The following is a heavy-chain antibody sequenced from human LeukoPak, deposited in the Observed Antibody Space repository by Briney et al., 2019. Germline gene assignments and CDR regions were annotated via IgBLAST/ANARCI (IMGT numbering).Heavy chain of an antibody. J-gene: IGHJ4*02. CDR2: IYYSGNT. CDR1: GGSISSYY. Sequence: SETLSLTCTVSGGSISSYYWSWIRHPPGKGLEWIGYIYYSGNTYYNASLKSRVTISGDTSKNQFSLILSSVTAADTAVYYCATPGLARAYWGQGTLVTVSS. CDR3: ATPGLARAY. V-gene: IGHV4-59*08.